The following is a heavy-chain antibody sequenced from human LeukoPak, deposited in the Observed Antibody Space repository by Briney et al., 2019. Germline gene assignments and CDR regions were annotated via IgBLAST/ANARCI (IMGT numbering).Heavy chain of an antibody. D-gene: IGHD6-19*01. CDR2: ISSSGSTV. CDR3: AREAVADFNFEY. J-gene: IGHJ4*02. V-gene: IGHV3-21*01. Sequence: GGSLRLSCAASGFTFSSYGMSWVRQAPGKGLEWVSAISSSGSTVYYADSVKGRFTISRDNAKNSLYLQMNSLRAEDTAVYYCAREAVADFNFEYWGQGTLVTVSS. CDR1: GFTFSSYG.